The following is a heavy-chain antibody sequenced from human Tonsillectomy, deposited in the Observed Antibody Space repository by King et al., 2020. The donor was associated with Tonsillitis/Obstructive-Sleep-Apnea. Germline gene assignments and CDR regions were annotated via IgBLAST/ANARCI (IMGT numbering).Heavy chain of an antibody. J-gene: IGHJ5*02. D-gene: IGHD3-3*01. V-gene: IGHV5-10-1*01. CDR2: IDPSDSYT. CDR1: GYSFTSYW. Sequence: VQLVESGAEVKKPGESLRISCKGSGYSFTSYWISWVRQMPGKGLEWMGRIDPSDSYTNYSPSFQGHVTISADKSISTAYLQWSSLKASDTAMYYCARHYDFWSGYYHWFDPRGQGTLVTVSS. CDR3: ARHYDFWSGYYHWFDP.